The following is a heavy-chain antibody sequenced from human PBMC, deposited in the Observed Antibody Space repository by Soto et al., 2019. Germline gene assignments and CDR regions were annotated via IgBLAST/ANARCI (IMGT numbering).Heavy chain of an antibody. Sequence: EVQLLESGGGLVQPGGSLRLSCAASGFTFSSYAMSWLRQAPGKGLEWVSAISGSGGGTYYAASVKGRFTNSRANSKNARYLRINSLTAAATAVYYCAKDRVWFGGRDFDYWGQGTLVTVSS. CDR1: GFTFSSYA. D-gene: IGHD3-10*01. CDR2: ISGSGGGT. J-gene: IGHJ4*02. CDR3: AKDRVWFGGRDFDY. V-gene: IGHV3-23*01.